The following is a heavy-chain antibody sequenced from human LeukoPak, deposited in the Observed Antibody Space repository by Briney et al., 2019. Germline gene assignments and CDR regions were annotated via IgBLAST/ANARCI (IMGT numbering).Heavy chain of an antibody. J-gene: IGHJ3*02. CDR3: ATVRSRYSGSYSAFDI. CDR2: LSGSGGNT. CDR1: GFTFSSYA. D-gene: IGHD1-26*01. Sequence: QPGGSLRLSCTASGFTFSSYAMSWVRQAPGKGLEWVSALSGSGGNTYYADSVKGRFTISRDNSKNTLYLQMNSLRAEDTAVYYCATVRSRYSGSYSAFDIWGQGTMVTVSS. V-gene: IGHV3-23*01.